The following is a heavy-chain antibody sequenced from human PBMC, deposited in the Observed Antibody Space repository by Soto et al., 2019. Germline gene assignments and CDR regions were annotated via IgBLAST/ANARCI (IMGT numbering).Heavy chain of an antibody. CDR3: ARDPDSSGYYVFDY. CDR2: ISYDGSNK. V-gene: IGHV3-30-3*01. CDR1: GFTFGSYA. Sequence: LRLSCAASGFTFGSYAMHWVRQAPGKGLEWVAVISYDGSNKYYADSVKGRFTISRDNSKNTLYLQMNSLRAEDTAVYYCARDPDSSGYYVFDYWGQGTLVTVSS. D-gene: IGHD3-22*01. J-gene: IGHJ4*02.